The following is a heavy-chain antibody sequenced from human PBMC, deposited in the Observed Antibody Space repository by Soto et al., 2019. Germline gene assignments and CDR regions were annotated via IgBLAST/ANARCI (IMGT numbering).Heavy chain of an antibody. J-gene: IGHJ4*02. CDR3: ATLAVGYSGYDLQDY. V-gene: IGHV1-18*01. D-gene: IGHD5-12*01. CDR1: GYTFTSYG. Sequence: ASVKVFCKASGYTFTSYGISWVRQAPGQGLEWMGWISAYNGNTNYAQKLQGRVTMTTDTSTSTAYMELRSLRSDDTAVYYCATLAVGYSGYDLQDYWGQGTLVTVSS. CDR2: ISAYNGNT.